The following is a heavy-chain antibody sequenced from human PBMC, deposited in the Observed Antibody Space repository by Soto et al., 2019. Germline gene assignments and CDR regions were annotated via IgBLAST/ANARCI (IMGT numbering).Heavy chain of an antibody. Sequence: SETLSRTCAGYGGSFSGHYWSWIRQPPGKGLEWIGEINHSGSTNYNPSLKSRVTISVDTSKNQFSLKLSSVTAADTAVYYCARQRLRAAFDIWGQGTMVTVSS. CDR2: INHSGST. D-gene: IGHD4-17*01. CDR1: GGSFSGHY. J-gene: IGHJ3*02. V-gene: IGHV4-34*01. CDR3: ARQRLRAAFDI.